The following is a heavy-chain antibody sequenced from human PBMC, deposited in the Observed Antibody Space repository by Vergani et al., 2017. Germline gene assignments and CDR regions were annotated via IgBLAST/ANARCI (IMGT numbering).Heavy chain of an antibody. D-gene: IGHD3-10*01. CDR3: ASGGHGSENGGALQL. V-gene: IGHV5-51*01. J-gene: IGHJ3*01. Sequence: EVQLVESGGGLVKPGESLKISCQAFGYIFSNFWIGWVRQRPGRGLEWMGIIYPGDSEVKSNPTFRGQVIFSVDTSVNTAYLQWRSLQASDTATYFCASGGHGSENGGALQLWGQGTNITVSS. CDR1: GYIFSNFW. CDR2: IYPGDSEV.